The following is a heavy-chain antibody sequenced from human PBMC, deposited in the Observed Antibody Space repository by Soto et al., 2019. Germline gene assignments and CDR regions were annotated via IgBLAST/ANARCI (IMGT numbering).Heavy chain of an antibody. CDR2: LIPMFGTA. V-gene: IGHV1-69*06. CDR3: ARGIRDSSGWDFDY. Sequence: QVQLVQSGAEVKEPGSSVKVSCKASGDTFSSSAISWVRQAPGQGLEWMGGLIPMFGTANYAQKFQGRGMIPADKSTSTVYMELTSLRSEDTAVYYCARGIRDSSGWDFDYWGQGTLVTVSS. J-gene: IGHJ4*02. CDR1: GDTFSSSA. D-gene: IGHD6-19*01.